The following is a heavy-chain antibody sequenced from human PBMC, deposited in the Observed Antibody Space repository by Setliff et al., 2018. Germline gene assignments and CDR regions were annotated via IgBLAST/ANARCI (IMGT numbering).Heavy chain of an antibody. V-gene: IGHV1-18*01. D-gene: IGHD2-8*01. J-gene: IGHJ4*02. CDR1: GYTFSHSG. CDR3: SRLVRYCSKTTCQTASGAEL. Sequence: ASVKVSCKASGYTFSHSGITWVRQAPGQGLEWMGWISVYTGNTNYAPKLQGRVTMTTDASTSTAYMELRGLTSDDTAVYYCSRLVRYCSKTTCQTASGAELWGQGTLVTSP. CDR2: ISVYTGNT.